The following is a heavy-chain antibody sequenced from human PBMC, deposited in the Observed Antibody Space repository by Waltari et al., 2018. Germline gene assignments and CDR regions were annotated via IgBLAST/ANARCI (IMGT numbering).Heavy chain of an antibody. D-gene: IGHD6-19*01. V-gene: IGHV3-53*01. J-gene: IGHJ4*02. CDR1: GFTASSNY. CDR2: IYSGGST. Sequence: EVQLVESGGGLIQPGGSLRLACVASGFTASSNYMSWVRQAPGKGLECVSVIYSGGSTYYADSVKGRFTISRDNSKNTLYLQMNSLRAEDTAVYFCARGRSSGWPYYFDYWGQGTLVTVSS. CDR3: ARGRSSGWPYYFDY.